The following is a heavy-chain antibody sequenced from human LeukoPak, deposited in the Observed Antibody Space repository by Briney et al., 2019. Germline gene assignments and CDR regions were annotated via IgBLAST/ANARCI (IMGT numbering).Heavy chain of an antibody. CDR1: XXXXSGYX. V-gene: IGHV4-34*01. Sequence: ASETXSLTCAXXXXXXSGYXWXWIRQXXXXGLEWIGEINHSGSTNYNPSLKSRVTISVDTSKNQFSLKLSSVTAADTAVYYCARGFTIFDYWGQGTLVTVSS. J-gene: IGHJ4*02. CDR3: ARGFTIFDY. D-gene: IGHD3-3*01. CDR2: INHSGST.